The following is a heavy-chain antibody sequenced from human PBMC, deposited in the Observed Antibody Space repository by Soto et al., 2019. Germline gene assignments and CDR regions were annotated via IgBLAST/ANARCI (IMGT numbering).Heavy chain of an antibody. Sequence: QVQLVESGGGVVQPGGSLRLSRVAAGFIFSNFGMHWVRQAPGKGLERVAVISSDEKSKQYADSVRSRFAISREKSKKTLYLQMTSLRDEDTAIYYCARGLRSVLDYWGQGNLVTVSS. CDR3: ARGLRSVLDY. J-gene: IGHJ4*02. D-gene: IGHD6-6*01. CDR2: ISSDEKSK. V-gene: IGHV3-33*01. CDR1: GFIFSNFG.